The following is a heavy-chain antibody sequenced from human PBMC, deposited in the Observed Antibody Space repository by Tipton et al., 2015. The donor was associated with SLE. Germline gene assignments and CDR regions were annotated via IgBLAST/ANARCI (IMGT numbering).Heavy chain of an antibody. D-gene: IGHD6-13*01. J-gene: IGHJ4*02. V-gene: IGHV4-30-4*08. CDR1: GVTISGGDYY. CDR3: ARYRAAGYFDY. CDR2: IYHSGST. Sequence: TLSLTCTVSGVTISGGDYYWSWIRQHPGKGLEWIGYIYHSGSTYYNPSLKSRVTISVDRSKNQFSLKLSSVTAADTAVYYCARYRAAGYFDYWGQGTLVTVSS.